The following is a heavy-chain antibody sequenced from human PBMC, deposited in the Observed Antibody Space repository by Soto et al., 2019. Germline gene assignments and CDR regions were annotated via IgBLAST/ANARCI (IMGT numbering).Heavy chain of an antibody. CDR3: XXAAXXXPQLTYXXXXDV. CDR2: ISSSSSTI. V-gene: IGHV3-48*01. J-gene: IGHJ6*02. D-gene: IGHD1-1*01. CDR1: GFTFSSYS. Sequence: PGGSLRLSCAASGFTFSSYSMNWVRQAPGKGLEWVSYISSSSSTIYYADSVKGRFTISRDNSKNTLYLQMNSLRAEDTAVYYXXXAAXXXPQLTYXXXXDVXGXGTTVTVSS.